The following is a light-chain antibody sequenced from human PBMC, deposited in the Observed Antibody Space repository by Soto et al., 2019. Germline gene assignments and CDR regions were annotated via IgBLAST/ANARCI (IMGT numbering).Light chain of an antibody. CDR3: QQRSNWPKT. V-gene: IGKV3-11*01. Sequence: EVVLTQSPATLSLSPGDRAALSCKASQSVHNFLAWYQQRPGQAPRLLIYGASNRAAGIPDRFSGSGSGTDFTLTINSLEPEDFAVYYCQQRSNWPKTFGQGTKVEIK. CDR2: GAS. CDR1: QSVHNF. J-gene: IGKJ1*01.